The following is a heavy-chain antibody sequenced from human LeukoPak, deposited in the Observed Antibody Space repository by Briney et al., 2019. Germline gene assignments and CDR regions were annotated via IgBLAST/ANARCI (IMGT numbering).Heavy chain of an antibody. CDR1: GFTVSSNY. D-gene: IGHD3-22*01. V-gene: IGHV3-53*01. CDR2: IFGTGST. CDR3: ARDLKSSYSSGSYYY. Sequence: GGSLKLYCADYGFTVSSNYMSWVRQAPGKGLERVSVIFGTGSTYYADSVKGRFTISRDNSKKKLYLQMNSLRAEDTAMYYCARDLKSSYSSGSYYYWGQGTLVTVSS. J-gene: IGHJ4*02.